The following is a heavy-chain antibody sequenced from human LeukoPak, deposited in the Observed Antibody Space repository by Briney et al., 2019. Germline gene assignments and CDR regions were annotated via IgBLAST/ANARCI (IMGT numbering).Heavy chain of an antibody. V-gene: IGHV4-34*01. J-gene: IGHJ4*02. D-gene: IGHD2-2*01. CDR2: INHSGST. CDR3: ARGRRYCSSTSCLYYFDY. CDR1: GGSFSGYY. Sequence: SETLSLTCAVYGGSFSGYYWSWIRQPPGKGLEWIGEINHSGSTNYNPSLKSRVTISVVTSKNQFSLKLSSVTAADTAVYYCARGRRYCSSTSCLYYFDYWGQGTLVTVSS.